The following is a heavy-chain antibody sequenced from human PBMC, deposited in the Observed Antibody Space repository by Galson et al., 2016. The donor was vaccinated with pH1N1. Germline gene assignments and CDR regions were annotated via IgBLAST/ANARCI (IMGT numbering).Heavy chain of an antibody. CDR2: INWKGSST. Sequence: SLRLSCAASGFIFDDYGMSWVRQVPGKGLEWVSGINWKGSSTEYADSVKGRFTISRDNAKSSVFLQMSSLSAEDTALYYCVRAFHSNSWYYFVYWGQGTLVAVSS. CDR1: GFIFDDYG. CDR3: VRAFHSNSWYYFVY. J-gene: IGHJ4*02. V-gene: IGHV3-20*04. D-gene: IGHD6-13*01.